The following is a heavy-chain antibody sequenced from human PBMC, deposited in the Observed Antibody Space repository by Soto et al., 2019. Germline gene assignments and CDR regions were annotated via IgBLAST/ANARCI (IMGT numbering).Heavy chain of an antibody. J-gene: IGHJ4*02. CDR2: ISGSGGST. Sequence: GGSLRLSCAASGFTFSSYAMSWVRQAPGKGLEWVSAISGSGGSTYYADSVKGRFTISRDNSKNTLYLQMNSLRAEDTAVYYCASMTTVTTGRDYWGQGTLVTVSS. CDR3: ASMTTVTTGRDY. D-gene: IGHD4-17*01. CDR1: GFTFSSYA. V-gene: IGHV3-23*01.